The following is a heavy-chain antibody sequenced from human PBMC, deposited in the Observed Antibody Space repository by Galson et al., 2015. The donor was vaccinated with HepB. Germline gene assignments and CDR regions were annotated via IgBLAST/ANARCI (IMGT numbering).Heavy chain of an antibody. V-gene: IGHV3-30-3*01. D-gene: IGHD2-15*01. CDR1: GFTFSSYT. CDR3: ARATRGRPHIVVVVAATIDY. Sequence: SLRLSCAASGFTFSSYTMHWVRQAPGKGLEWVAVISYDGSNKFYADSVKGRFTISRDNSKNTLHLQMNSLRVEDTAVYYCARATRGRPHIVVVVAATIDYWGQGTLVTVSS. J-gene: IGHJ4*02. CDR2: ISYDGSNK.